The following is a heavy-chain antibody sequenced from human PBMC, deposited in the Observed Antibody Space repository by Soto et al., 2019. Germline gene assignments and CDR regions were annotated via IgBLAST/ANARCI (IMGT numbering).Heavy chain of an antibody. CDR2: ISSSSNYR. J-gene: IGHJ5*02. Sequence: EVQLVESGGGLVKPGGSLRLSCAASRFTFSGYNMNWVRQAPGKGLEWVSSISSSSNYRYYADSVKGRFTISKDNAKNSLYLQMNSLRAEDTAVYYCARDLSNWNYRYDPWGQGTLVTVSS. V-gene: IGHV3-21*06. D-gene: IGHD1-7*01. CDR3: ARDLSNWNYRYDP. CDR1: RFTFSGYN.